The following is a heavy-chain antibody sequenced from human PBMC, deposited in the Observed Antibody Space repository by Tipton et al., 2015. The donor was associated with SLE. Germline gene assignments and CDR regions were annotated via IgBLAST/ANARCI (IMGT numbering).Heavy chain of an antibody. CDR2: IYYSGST. D-gene: IGHD3-16*01. Sequence: TLSLTCTVSGGSISSYYWSWIRQPPGKGLERIGYIYYSGSTNYNPSLKSRVTISVDTSKNQFSLKLSSVTAADTAVYYCARDGGPWTWFDPWGQGTLVTVSS. CDR1: GGSISSYY. CDR3: ARDGGPWTWFDP. V-gene: IGHV4-59*01. J-gene: IGHJ5*02.